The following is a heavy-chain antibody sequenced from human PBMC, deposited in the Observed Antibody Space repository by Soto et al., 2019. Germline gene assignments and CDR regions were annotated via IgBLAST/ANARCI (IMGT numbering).Heavy chain of an antibody. Sequence: PSETLSLTCTVSGGSISSYYWSWIRQPPGKGLEWIEYIYYSGSTNYNPSLKSRVTISVDTSKNQFSLKLSSVTAADTAVYYCARDRRYDFSRGGFDPWGQGTLVTVSS. CDR3: ARDRRYDFSRGGFDP. V-gene: IGHV4-59*01. J-gene: IGHJ5*02. CDR2: IYYSGST. D-gene: IGHD3-3*01. CDR1: GGSISSYY.